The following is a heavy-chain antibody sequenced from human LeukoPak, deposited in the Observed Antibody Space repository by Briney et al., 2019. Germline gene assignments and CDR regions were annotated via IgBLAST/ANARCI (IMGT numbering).Heavy chain of an antibody. J-gene: IGHJ4*02. Sequence: ASVKVSCKASGYTFTGHYMHWVRQAPGQGLEWMGWINPNSGGTNYAQKFQGRVTMTRDTSISTAYMELSRLRSDDTAVYYCAIDSGYSTLLGYWGQGTLVTVSS. CDR1: GYTFTGHY. V-gene: IGHV1-2*02. CDR3: AIDSGYSTLLGY. CDR2: INPNSGGT. D-gene: IGHD5-12*01.